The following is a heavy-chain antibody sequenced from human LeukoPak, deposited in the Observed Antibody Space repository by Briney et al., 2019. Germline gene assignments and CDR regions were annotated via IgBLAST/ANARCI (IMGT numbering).Heavy chain of an antibody. CDR1: GYTFTSYG. CDR3: ARAPPYYYDSSAHFDY. V-gene: IGHV1-18*01. Sequence: ASVKVSCKASGYTFTSYGISWVRQAPGQGLEWMGWISAYNGNTNYAQKLQGRVTMTTDTSTSTDYLELRSLRSDDTAVYYCARAPPYYYDSSAHFDYWGQGTLVTVSS. CDR2: ISAYNGNT. J-gene: IGHJ4*02. D-gene: IGHD3-22*01.